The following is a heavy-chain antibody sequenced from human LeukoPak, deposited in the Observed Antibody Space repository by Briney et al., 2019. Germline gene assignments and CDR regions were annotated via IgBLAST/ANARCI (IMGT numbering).Heavy chain of an antibody. V-gene: IGHV3-21*01. J-gene: IGHJ6*02. CDR1: GFTFTSYS. CDR3: ARDSRTVYYYYGMDV. Sequence: GGSLRLPCAASGFTFTSYSMNWVRQAPGKGLEWLSSISSSNSDISYADSVKGRFTISRDNAKNSLYLQMNSLRAEDTAVYYCARDSRTVYYYYGMDVWGQGTTVTVSS. CDR2: ISSSNSDI.